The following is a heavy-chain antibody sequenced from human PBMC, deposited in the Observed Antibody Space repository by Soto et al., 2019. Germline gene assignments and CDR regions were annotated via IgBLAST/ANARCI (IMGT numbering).Heavy chain of an antibody. V-gene: IGHV3-33*01. CDR1: GFTFSSYG. CDR3: ARDLGGCSSTSCYGWFDP. CDR2: IWYDGSNK. D-gene: IGHD2-2*01. Sequence: QMQLVESGGGVVQPGRSLRLSCAASGFTFSSYGMHWVRQAPGKGLEWVAVIWYDGSNKYYADSVKGRFTISRDNSKNTLYLRMNSLRAEDTAVYYCARDLGGCSSTSCYGWFDPWGQGTLVTVSS. J-gene: IGHJ5*02.